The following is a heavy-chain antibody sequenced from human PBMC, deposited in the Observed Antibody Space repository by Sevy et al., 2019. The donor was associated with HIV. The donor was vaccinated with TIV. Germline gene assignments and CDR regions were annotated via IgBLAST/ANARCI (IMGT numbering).Heavy chain of an antibody. CDR1: GFTFSSYA. CDR2: ISGSGGST. D-gene: IGHD6-13*01. J-gene: IGHJ4*02. Sequence: GGFLRLSCAASGFTFSSYAMSWVRQAPGKGLEWVSAISGSGGSTYYADSVKGRFTISRDNSKNTLYLQMNSLRAEDTAVYYCAKDHLIAVARGPGYWGQGTLVTVSS. V-gene: IGHV3-23*01. CDR3: AKDHLIAVARGPGY.